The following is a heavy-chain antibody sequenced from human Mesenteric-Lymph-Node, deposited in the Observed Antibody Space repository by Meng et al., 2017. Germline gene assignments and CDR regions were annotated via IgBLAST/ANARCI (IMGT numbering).Heavy chain of an antibody. CDR3: ARRRGGSGRDC. Sequence: LQRQESGPGLVKPSETLPLTSTGSGGSISSSNYYWDWIRQPPGKGLEWIGAIYHSGSTSYNPSLQSRVTMFVDTSKNQFSLMLTSVTATDTAVYYCARRRGGSGRDCWGQGTLVTVSS. CDR1: GGSISSSNYY. V-gene: IGHV4-39*01. CDR2: IYHSGST. D-gene: IGHD3-10*01. J-gene: IGHJ4*02.